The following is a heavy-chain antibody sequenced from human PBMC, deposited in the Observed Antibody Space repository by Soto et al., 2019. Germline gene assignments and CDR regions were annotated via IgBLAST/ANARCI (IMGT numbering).Heavy chain of an antibody. D-gene: IGHD5-12*01. CDR2: IYHSGST. J-gene: IGHJ4*02. V-gene: IGHV4-30-2*01. Sequence: PSETLSLTCAVSGGSISSGGYSWSWIRQPPGKGLEWIGYIYHSGSTYYNPSLKSRVTISVDRSKNQFSLKLSSVTAADTAVYYCASSPDIVATCFGYWGQGTLVTVSS. CDR3: ASSPDIVATCFGY. CDR1: GGSISSGGYS.